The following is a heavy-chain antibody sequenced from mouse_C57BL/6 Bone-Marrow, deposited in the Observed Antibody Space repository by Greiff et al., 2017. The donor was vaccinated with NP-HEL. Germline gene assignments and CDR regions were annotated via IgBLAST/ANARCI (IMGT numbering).Heavy chain of an antibody. Sequence: EVKLMESGGGLVQPGGSMKLSCAVSGFSFSDACMDWVRQPHEKGLEWVAEIRNKANNHATYYAESVKGRFTISRDDSKSSVYLHMYSLGAEDTGIYYCTAGGFSWFAYWGQGTLVTVSA. CDR2: IRNKANNHAT. CDR1: GFSFSDAC. CDR3: TAGGFSWFAY. D-gene: IGHD1-1*02. V-gene: IGHV6-6*01. J-gene: IGHJ3*01.